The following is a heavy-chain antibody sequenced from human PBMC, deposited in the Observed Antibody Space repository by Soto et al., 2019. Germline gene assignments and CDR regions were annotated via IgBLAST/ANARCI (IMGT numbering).Heavy chain of an antibody. Sequence: GGSLRLSCAASGFTFSTYGMHWVRQAPGKGLEWVAVISYDGGNKYYADSVKGRFTISRDNSKNTLYLQMNSLRAEDTAVYYCAKDLVPASSFYGSGSYYFYYYMDVWGKGTTVTVSS. CDR3: AKDLVPASSFYGSGSYYFYYYMDV. V-gene: IGHV3-30*18. CDR1: GFTFSTYG. D-gene: IGHD3-10*01. J-gene: IGHJ6*03. CDR2: ISYDGGNK.